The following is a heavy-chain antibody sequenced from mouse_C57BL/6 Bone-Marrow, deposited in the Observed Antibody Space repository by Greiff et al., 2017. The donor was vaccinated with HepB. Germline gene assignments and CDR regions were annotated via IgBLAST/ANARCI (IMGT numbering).Heavy chain of an antibody. CDR3: AGQLRPSFDY. D-gene: IGHD3-2*02. CDR2: INPNNGGT. CDR1: GYTFTDYN. J-gene: IGHJ2*01. V-gene: IGHV1-22*01. Sequence: EVQLQQSGPELVKPGASVKMSCKASGYTFTDYNMHWVKQSHGKSLEWIGYINPNNGGTSYNQKFKGKATLTVNKSSSTAYMELRSLTSEDSAVYYCAGQLRPSFDYWGQGTTLTVSS.